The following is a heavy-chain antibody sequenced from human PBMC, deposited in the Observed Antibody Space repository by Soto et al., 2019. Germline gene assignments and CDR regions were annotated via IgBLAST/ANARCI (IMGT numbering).Heavy chain of an antibody. D-gene: IGHD5-12*01. V-gene: IGHV1-69*02. CDR3: QLDIVATRPKIDY. CDR2: IIPILGIA. Sequence: QVQLVQSGAEVKKPGSSVKVSCKASGGTFSSYTISWVRQAPGQGLEWMGRIIPILGIANYANEFQGRVTIPADKSTSTAYMELSSLRSEDTAVYYCQLDIVATRPKIDYWGQGTLVTVSS. CDR1: GGTFSSYT. J-gene: IGHJ4*02.